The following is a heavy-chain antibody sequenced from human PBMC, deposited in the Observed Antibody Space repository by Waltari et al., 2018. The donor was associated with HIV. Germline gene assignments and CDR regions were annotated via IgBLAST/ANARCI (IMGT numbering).Heavy chain of an antibody. V-gene: IGHV4-4*07. CDR3: ARKGVSPVSAAFDI. CDR2: IYASGTN. CDR1: GDSISTHY. D-gene: IGHD2-21*01. Sequence: QVQLQESGPGLVKPSEIPSLTCTVSGDSISTHYWSWIRQPDGKGLEWIGRIYASGTNSYNPSLKSRVTMSLDTSNNQLSRKLSSFNAADTAVYYCARKGVSPVSAAFDIWGHGTMVTVSS. J-gene: IGHJ3*02.